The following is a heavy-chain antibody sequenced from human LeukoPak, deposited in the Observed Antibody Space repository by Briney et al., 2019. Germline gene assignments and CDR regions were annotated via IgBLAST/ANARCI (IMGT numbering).Heavy chain of an antibody. D-gene: IGHD2-15*01. CDR1: DDSISSSSYY. V-gene: IGHV4-39*07. CDR2: IYYSGST. CDR3: ARDEGGY. J-gene: IGHJ4*02. Sequence: ASETLSLTCTVSDDSISSSSYYWGWIRQPPGKGLEWIGSIYYSGSTYYNPSLKSRVTISVDTSKNQFSLKLSSVTAADTAVYYCARDEGGYWGQGTLVTVSS.